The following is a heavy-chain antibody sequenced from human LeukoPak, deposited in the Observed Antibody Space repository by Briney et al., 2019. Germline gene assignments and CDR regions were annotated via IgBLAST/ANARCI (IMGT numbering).Heavy chain of an antibody. D-gene: IGHD3-10*01. J-gene: IGHJ4*02. CDR1: GGSISSGSYY. V-gene: IGHV4-61*02. Sequence: SETLSLTCTVSGGSISSGSYYWSWIRQPAGKGLEWIGRIYTSGSTNYNPSLKSRVTISVDTYKNQFSLKLSSVTAADTAVYYCARDAVPDYYGSGSLYYFDYWGQGTLVTVSS. CDR2: IYTSGST. CDR3: ARDAVPDYYGSGSLYYFDY.